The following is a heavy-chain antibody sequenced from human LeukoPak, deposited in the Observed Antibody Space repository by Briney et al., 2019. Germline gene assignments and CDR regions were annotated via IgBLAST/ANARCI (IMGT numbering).Heavy chain of an antibody. V-gene: IGHV3-20*04. Sequence: PGGSLRLSCAASGFTFDDYGMSWVRQVPGRGLEWICGINWNSGVTGYADSVKGRFNISRDNAKNSLFLQMNSPRDEDTAFYYCARGDGPTVTADYFQNWGQGTLVTVS. D-gene: IGHD4-17*01. CDR2: INWNSGVT. CDR3: ARGDGPTVTADYFQN. J-gene: IGHJ1*01. CDR1: GFTFDDYG.